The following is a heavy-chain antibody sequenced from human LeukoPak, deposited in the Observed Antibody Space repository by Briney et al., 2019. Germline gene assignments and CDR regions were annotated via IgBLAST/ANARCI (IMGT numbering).Heavy chain of an antibody. CDR2: IWYDGSNK. V-gene: IGHV3-33*06. CDR1: GFTFSSYG. J-gene: IGHJ4*02. CDR3: AKDRYYYGSGTPFPVDY. Sequence: PGRSLRLSCAASGFTFSSYGMHWVRQAPGKGLEWVAVIWYDGSNKYYADSVKGRFTISRDNSKNTLYLQMNSLRAEDTAVYYCAKDRYYYGSGTPFPVDYWGQGTLVTVSS. D-gene: IGHD3-10*01.